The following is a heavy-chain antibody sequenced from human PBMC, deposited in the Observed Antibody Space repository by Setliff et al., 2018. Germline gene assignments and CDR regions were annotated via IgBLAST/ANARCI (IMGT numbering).Heavy chain of an antibody. CDR3: ARDVFPYHYEGAFDI. Sequence: ASVKVSCKASGYTFTSYYVHWVRQAPGQGLEWMGTINPSSGRTSYAQKFQGRVTMTRDTSTSTVYMDMSSLRSEDTAVYYCARDVFPYHYEGAFDIWGQGTMVTVSS. CDR1: GYTFTSYY. J-gene: IGHJ3*02. V-gene: IGHV1-46*01. CDR2: INPSSGRT. D-gene: IGHD3-22*01.